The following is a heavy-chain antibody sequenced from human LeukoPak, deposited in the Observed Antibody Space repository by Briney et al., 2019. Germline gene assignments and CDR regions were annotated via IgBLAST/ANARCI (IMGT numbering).Heavy chain of an antibody. CDR1: GGSFSGYY. J-gene: IGHJ6*03. D-gene: IGHD6-6*01. CDR2: INHSGST. V-gene: IGHV4-34*01. Sequence: PSETLSLTCAVYGGSFSGYYWSWIRQPPGKGLEWIGEINHSGSTNYNPSLKSRVTISVDTSKNQFSLKLSSVTAADTAVYYCARGPRSGSDCYYMDVWGKGTTVTVSS. CDR3: ARGPRSGSDCYYMDV.